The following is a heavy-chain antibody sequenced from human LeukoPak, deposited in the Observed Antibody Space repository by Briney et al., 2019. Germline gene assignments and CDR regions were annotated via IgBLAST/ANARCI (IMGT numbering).Heavy chain of an antibody. CDR3: AKDHHYYDSSGYYPYYFDY. J-gene: IGHJ4*02. CDR2: ITNSGGST. V-gene: IGHV3-23*01. Sequence: GGSLRLSCAASGFTFSSNSMNWVRQAPGKGLEWVSVITNSGGSTYYADSVKGRFTISRDNSKNMLYLQMNSLRAEDTAVYYCAKDHHYYDSSGYYPYYFDYWGQGTLVTVSS. CDR1: GFTFSSNS. D-gene: IGHD3-22*01.